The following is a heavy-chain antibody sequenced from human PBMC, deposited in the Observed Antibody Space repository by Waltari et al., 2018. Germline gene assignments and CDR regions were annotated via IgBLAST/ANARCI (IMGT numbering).Heavy chain of an antibody. J-gene: IGHJ4*02. CDR2: ISGSGGST. CDR1: GFTFSSYA. CDR3: AKCPNGLLGYCSSTRSNFDY. Sequence: EVQLLESGGGLVQPGGSLRLSCAASGFTFSSYAMSWVRQAPGKGLEWVSAISGSGGSTYYADSVKGRFTISRDNSKNTLYLQMNSLRAEDTAVYYCAKCPNGLLGYCSSTRSNFDYWGQGTLVTVSS. D-gene: IGHD2-2*01. V-gene: IGHV3-23*01.